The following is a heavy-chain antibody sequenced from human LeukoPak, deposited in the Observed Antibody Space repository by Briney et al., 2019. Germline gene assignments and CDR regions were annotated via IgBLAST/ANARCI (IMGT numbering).Heavy chain of an antibody. CDR3: ARLGTVAGHSFDY. Sequence: KPGGSLRLSCAASGFTFSSYSMNWVRQAPGKGLEWVSSISSSSSYIYYADSVKGRFTISRDNAKNSLYLQMNSLRAEDTGVYYCARLGTVAGHSFDYWGQGTLVTVSS. CDR1: GFTFSSYS. CDR2: ISSSSSYI. J-gene: IGHJ4*02. D-gene: IGHD6-19*01. V-gene: IGHV3-21*01.